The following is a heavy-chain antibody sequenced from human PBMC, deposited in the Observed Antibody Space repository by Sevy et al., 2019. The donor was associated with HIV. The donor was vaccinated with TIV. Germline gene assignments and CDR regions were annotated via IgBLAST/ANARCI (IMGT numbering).Heavy chain of an antibody. Sequence: SETLSLTCTVSGGSITSIYWNWIRQPPGKGLEWIANIYYNGHINYNPSLRSRVTLSLDTSMNQFSLRLSSVTAADMAMYYCAGENAWGRGYSWGQGTLVTVSS. CDR1: GGSITSIY. V-gene: IGHV4-59*08. D-gene: IGHD1-26*01. CDR3: AGENAWGRGYS. J-gene: IGHJ4*02. CDR2: IYYNGHI.